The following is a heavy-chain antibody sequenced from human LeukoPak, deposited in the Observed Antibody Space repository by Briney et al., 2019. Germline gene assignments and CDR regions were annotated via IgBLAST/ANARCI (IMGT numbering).Heavy chain of an antibody. J-gene: IGHJ6*03. CDR1: GFTVSSNY. CDR2: IYSGGST. CDR3: ARGAVYSSSWYKSTYYYMDV. D-gene: IGHD6-13*01. Sequence: GRSLRLSCAASGFTVSSNYMSWVRQAPGKGLEWVSVIYSGGSTYYADSVKGRFTISRDNSKNTLYLQMNSLRAEDTAVYYCARGAVYSSSWYKSTYYYMDVWGKGTTVTVSS. V-gene: IGHV3-53*01.